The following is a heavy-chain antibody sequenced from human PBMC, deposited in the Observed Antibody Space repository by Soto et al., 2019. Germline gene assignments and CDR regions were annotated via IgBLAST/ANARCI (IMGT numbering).Heavy chain of an antibody. Sequence: GGSLRLSCAASGFTFSSYGMHWVRQAPGKGLEWVAVIWYDGSNKYYADSVKGRFTISRDNSKNTLYLQMNSLRAEDTAVYYCARDGFMVRGVQWGYYYYMDVWGKGTTVTVSS. CDR1: GFTFSSYG. D-gene: IGHD3-10*01. CDR2: IWYDGSNK. V-gene: IGHV3-33*01. J-gene: IGHJ6*03. CDR3: ARDGFMVRGVQWGYYYYMDV.